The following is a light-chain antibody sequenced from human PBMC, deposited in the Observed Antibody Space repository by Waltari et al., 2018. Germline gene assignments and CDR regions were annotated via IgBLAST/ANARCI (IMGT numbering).Light chain of an antibody. CDR1: RSDVGGYDY. J-gene: IGLJ1*01. CDR3: RSYTDTSTRYV. Sequence: HSALTQPASVSGSPGQSITISCTGARSDVGGYDYVPWYQQNPGKAPKVMIFDVTKRPSGVSTRFSASKSGNTASLTICGLRAEDEADYYCRSYTDTSTRYVFGTGTKVTVL. CDR2: DVT. V-gene: IGLV2-14*03.